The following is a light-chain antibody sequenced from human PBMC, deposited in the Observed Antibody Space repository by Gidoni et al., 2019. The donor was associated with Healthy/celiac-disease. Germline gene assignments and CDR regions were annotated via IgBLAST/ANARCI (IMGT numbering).Light chain of an antibody. CDR1: NIGSKN. V-gene: IGLV3-9*01. J-gene: IGLJ2*01. Sequence: SSELTQPRSVSVALGQTARITCGGNNIGSKNVHWYQQKPGQAPVLVIYRDSNRPSGIPERFSGSNSGNTATLTISRAQAGDEADYYCQVWDSSTVVFGGGTKLTVL. CDR2: RDS. CDR3: QVWDSSTVV.